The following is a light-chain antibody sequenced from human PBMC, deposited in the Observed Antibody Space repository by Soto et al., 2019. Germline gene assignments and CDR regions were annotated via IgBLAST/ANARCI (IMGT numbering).Light chain of an antibody. Sequence: DIQMTQSPSSLSASVGDRVTITCRASQGISNYLAWYQQKPGKVPELLIYGESTLESGVPSRFSVSGSGTDFTLTITSLQPEDVATYYCQKSNSASLTFGGRTKVEIK. CDR2: GES. J-gene: IGKJ4*01. CDR3: QKSNSASLT. V-gene: IGKV1-27*01. CDR1: QGISNY.